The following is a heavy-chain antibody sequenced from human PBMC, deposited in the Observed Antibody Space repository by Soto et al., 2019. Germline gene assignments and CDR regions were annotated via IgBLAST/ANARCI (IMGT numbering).Heavy chain of an antibody. J-gene: IGHJ4*02. Sequence: EVQLVDSGGGLVQPGRSLRLSCAASGFTFDIYAMHWVRQAPGRGLEWVASISWNSGTRGYADSVKGRFIISRDNAKNSLYLQMDSLRTEDTAFYYCAKELGGYSYGYELDHWGQGTLVAVSS. D-gene: IGHD5-18*01. CDR1: GFTFDIYA. V-gene: IGHV3-9*01. CDR2: ISWNSGTR. CDR3: AKELGGYSYGYELDH.